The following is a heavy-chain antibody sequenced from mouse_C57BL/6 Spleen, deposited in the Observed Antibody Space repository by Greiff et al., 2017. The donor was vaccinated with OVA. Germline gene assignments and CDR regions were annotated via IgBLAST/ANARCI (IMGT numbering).Heavy chain of an antibody. Sequence: DVMLVESGGGLVKPGGSLKLSCAASGFTFSSYAMSWVRQTPEKRLEWVATISDGGSYTYYPDNVKGRFTISRDNAKNNLYLQMSHLKSEDTAMYYCARDRNSNYLDYWGQGTTLTVSS. D-gene: IGHD2-5*01. J-gene: IGHJ2*01. CDR2: ISDGGSYT. CDR3: ARDRNSNYLDY. CDR1: GFTFSSYA. V-gene: IGHV5-4*01.